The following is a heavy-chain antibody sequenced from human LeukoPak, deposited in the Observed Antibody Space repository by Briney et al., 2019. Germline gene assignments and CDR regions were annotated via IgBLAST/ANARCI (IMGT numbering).Heavy chain of an antibody. CDR1: GFTFSSYS. V-gene: IGHV3-21*04. Sequence: GSLRLSCAASGFTFSSYSMNWVRQAPGKGLEWVSSISSSSNYIYYADSVKGRFTISRDNAKNSLYLQMNSLRAEDTAVYYCAPNFYGSCGLYFEYLGQGTLVTVSS. CDR2: ISSSSNYI. CDR3: APNFYGSCGLYFEY. J-gene: IGHJ4*02. D-gene: IGHD2-15*01.